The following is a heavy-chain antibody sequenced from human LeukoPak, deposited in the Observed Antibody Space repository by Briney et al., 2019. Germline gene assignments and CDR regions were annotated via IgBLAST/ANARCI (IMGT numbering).Heavy chain of an antibody. D-gene: IGHD3-10*01. Sequence: ASVKVSCKASGYTFISYGISWVRQAPGQGLEWMGWISAYNGNTNYAQKLQGRVTMTTDTSTSTAYMELRSLRSDDTAVYYCAREPGVWFGEYTNWFDPWGQGTLVTVSS. J-gene: IGHJ5*02. CDR2: ISAYNGNT. CDR1: GYTFISYG. CDR3: AREPGVWFGEYTNWFDP. V-gene: IGHV1-18*01.